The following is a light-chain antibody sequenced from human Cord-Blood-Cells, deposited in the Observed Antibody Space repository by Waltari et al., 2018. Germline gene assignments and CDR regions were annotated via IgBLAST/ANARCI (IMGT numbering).Light chain of an antibody. CDR1: QSVSSSY. CDR3: QQYGGSPPIT. Sequence: EIALTQSPRTLSLSPGERATLSCRASQSVSSSYLAWYQQKPGQAPRRLIYGAASRTTGIPDEFSGSGSETGFTLTTSRLEAEEFAVYYCQQYGGSPPITFGGGTKVGIK. J-gene: IGKJ4*01. CDR2: GAA. V-gene: IGKV3-20*01.